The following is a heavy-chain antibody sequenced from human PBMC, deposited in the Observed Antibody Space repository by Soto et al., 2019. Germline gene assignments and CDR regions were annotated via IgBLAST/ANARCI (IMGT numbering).Heavy chain of an antibody. D-gene: IGHD1-1*01. CDR2: IYYSGST. Sequence: SETLSLTCTVSGGSISSYYWSWIRQPPGKGLEWIGYIYYSGSTNYNPSLKSRVTISVDTSKNQFSLKLSSVTAADTAVYYCARGHNWNDGSSWDYYYYMDVWGKGTTVTVSS. V-gene: IGHV4-59*01. CDR1: GGSISSYY. J-gene: IGHJ6*03. CDR3: ARGHNWNDGSSWDYYYYMDV.